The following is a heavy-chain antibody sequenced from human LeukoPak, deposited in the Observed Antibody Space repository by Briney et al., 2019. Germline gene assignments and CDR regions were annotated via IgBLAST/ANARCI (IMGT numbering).Heavy chain of an antibody. V-gene: IGHV4-59*01. D-gene: IGHD3-22*01. CDR3: ARARYDSSGYYYDY. J-gene: IGHJ4*02. CDR1: GGSISSYY. Sequence: SETLSLTCTASGGSISSYYWSWIRQPPGKGLEWIGYIYYSGSTNYNPSLKSRVTISVDTSKNQFSLKLSSVTAADTAVYYCARARYDSSGYYYDYWGQGTLVTVSS. CDR2: IYYSGST.